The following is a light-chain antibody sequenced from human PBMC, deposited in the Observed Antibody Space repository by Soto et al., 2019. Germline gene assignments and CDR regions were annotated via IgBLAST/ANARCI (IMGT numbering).Light chain of an antibody. J-gene: IGLJ1*01. V-gene: IGLV2-14*01. CDR3: KSYTTTSTYV. CDR1: SSDVGAYNY. CDR2: DVS. Sequence: QSVLTQPASVSGSPGQSIAISCTGTSSDVGAYNYVSWYQQPPGKAPKLMIHDVSNRPSGVSDRFSGSKSGNTASLTISGLQTEDEADYYCKSYTTTSTYVFGTGTKVTVL.